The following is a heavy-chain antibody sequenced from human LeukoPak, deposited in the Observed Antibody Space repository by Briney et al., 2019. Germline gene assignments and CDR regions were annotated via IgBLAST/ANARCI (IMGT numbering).Heavy chain of an antibody. J-gene: IGHJ4*02. Sequence: SETLSLTCNVSGGSISSTNYYWGWIRQAPGKGLEWLGNVYYTGTTYYNPSLKSRLTISVDTSNNQFSLRLSSVTAADTAVYYCASHLTYYYDSSGHPVPYWGQGTLVTVSS. CDR2: VYYTGTT. CDR1: GGSISSTNYY. D-gene: IGHD3-22*01. CDR3: ASHLTYYYDSSGHPVPY. V-gene: IGHV4-39*07.